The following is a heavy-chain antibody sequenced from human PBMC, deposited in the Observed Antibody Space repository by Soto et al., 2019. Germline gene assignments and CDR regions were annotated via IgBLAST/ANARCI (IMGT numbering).Heavy chain of an antibody. J-gene: IGHJ4*02. CDR3: ASSPYYYDSSGYY. Sequence: SETLSLTCTVSGGSISSYYWSWIRQPPGKGLEWIGYIYYSGSTNYNPSLKSRVTISVDTSKNQFSLKLSSVTAADTAVYYCASSPYYYDSSGYYWGQGTLVTVSS. V-gene: IGHV4-59*01. D-gene: IGHD3-22*01. CDR2: IYYSGST. CDR1: GGSISSYY.